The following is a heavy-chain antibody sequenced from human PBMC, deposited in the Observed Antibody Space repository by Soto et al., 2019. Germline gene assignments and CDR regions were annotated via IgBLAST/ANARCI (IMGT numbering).Heavy chain of an antibody. V-gene: IGHV6-1*01. CDR3: ARDLGGYMDV. Sequence: SQTLSLTCAISGDSVFTNSAAAWNWIRQSPSRGLEWLGRTFYRSKWYHGYSSSVRSRININPDTAKNQFSLQLKSVTPEDTAVYYCARDLGGYMDVWGQGTTVTVSS. CDR2: TFYRSKWYH. D-gene: IGHD6-25*01. J-gene: IGHJ6*02. CDR1: GDSVFTNSAAA.